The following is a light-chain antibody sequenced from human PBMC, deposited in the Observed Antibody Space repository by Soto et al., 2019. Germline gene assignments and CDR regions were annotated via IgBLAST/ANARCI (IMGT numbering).Light chain of an antibody. CDR2: EGS. CDR3: CSYAGSSTSLYV. CDR1: SSDVGSYNL. J-gene: IGLJ1*01. V-gene: IGLV2-23*01. Sequence: QSVLTQPASVSGSPGQSITISCTGTSSDVGSYNLVSWYQQHPGKAPKLMIYEGSKRPSGVSNRFSGSKSGNTASLTTSGLQAEDEADYYCCSYAGSSTSLYVFGTGTKLTVL.